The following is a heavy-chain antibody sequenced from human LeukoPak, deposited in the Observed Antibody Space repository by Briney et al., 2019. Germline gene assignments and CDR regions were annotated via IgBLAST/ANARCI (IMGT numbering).Heavy chain of an antibody. Sequence: GGSLRLSCVASGFTFSDYAVSWVRQAPGKGLEWVSLISGSASLTYYADSVKGRFTISRDNSKNTVYLQMNSLRVEETAVYHCAKKRIAHVGKNDFDFWGQGTLVTVSS. CDR3: AKKRIAHVGKNDFDF. CDR1: GFTFSDYA. D-gene: IGHD4-23*01. CDR2: ISGSASLT. V-gene: IGHV3-23*01. J-gene: IGHJ4*02.